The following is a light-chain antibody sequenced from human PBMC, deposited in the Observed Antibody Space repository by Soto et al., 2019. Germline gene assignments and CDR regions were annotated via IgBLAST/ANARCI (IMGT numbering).Light chain of an antibody. CDR3: SSYTSSSTLLYV. V-gene: IGLV2-14*01. CDR1: SSDVGGYNY. Sequence: QSVLTQPASVSGSPGQSITISCTGTSSDVGGYNYVSWYQQHPGKASKIMIYDVSNRPSGVSNRFSGSKSGNTASLTISGLQAEDEADYYCSSYTSSSTLLYVFGTGTKVTVL. CDR2: DVS. J-gene: IGLJ1*01.